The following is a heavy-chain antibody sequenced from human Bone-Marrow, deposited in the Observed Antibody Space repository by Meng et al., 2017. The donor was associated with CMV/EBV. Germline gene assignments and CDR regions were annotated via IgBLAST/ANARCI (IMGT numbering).Heavy chain of an antibody. J-gene: IGHJ4*02. CDR3: ARDLYYYDSSGYYLAYYFDY. CDR2: IYPGDSDT. D-gene: IGHD3-22*01. V-gene: IGHV5-51*01. CDR1: TSYW. Sequence: TSYWIGWVRQMPRKGLEWMGIIYPGDSDTRYSPSFQGQVTISADKSISTAYLQWSSLKASDTAMYYCARDLYYYDSSGYYLAYYFDYWGQGTLVTVSS.